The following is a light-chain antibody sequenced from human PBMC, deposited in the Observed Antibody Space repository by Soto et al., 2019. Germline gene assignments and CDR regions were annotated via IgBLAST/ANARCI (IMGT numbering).Light chain of an antibody. CDR3: QLYGTSTRT. Sequence: EVVLQLSPATLSLSPGERATLSCRASQHVRTFLDWYQTPPGQAPRILIYGASRRATGIPDRFSGSGSGTDFTLSISRLETEEFAVYWCQLYGTSTRTFGQGTRRDIK. CDR2: GAS. J-gene: IGKJ1*01. CDR1: QHVRTF. V-gene: IGKV3-20*01.